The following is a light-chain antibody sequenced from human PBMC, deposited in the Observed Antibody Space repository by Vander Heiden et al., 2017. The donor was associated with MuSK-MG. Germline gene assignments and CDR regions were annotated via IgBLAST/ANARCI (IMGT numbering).Light chain of an antibody. Sequence: VLTQSPGTLSLSPGERATLSCRASQSFDSYLAWYQQKPGQAPRLLIYDASSRATGVPDRFSGSGSGTDFTLTISRLEPEDFAVYYCQQYGRSPGTFGPGTKVEIK. J-gene: IGKJ1*01. CDR2: DAS. V-gene: IGKV3-20*01. CDR3: QQYGRSPGT. CDR1: QSFDSY.